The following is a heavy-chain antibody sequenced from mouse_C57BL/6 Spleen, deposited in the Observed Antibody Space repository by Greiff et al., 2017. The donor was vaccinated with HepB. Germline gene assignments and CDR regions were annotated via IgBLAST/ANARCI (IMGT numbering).Heavy chain of an antibody. CDR2: INPSTGGT. CDR3: ARDYYGRRDFDY. D-gene: IGHD1-1*01. J-gene: IGHJ2*01. V-gene: IGHV1-42*01. Sequence: VQLQQSGPELVKPGASVKISCKASGYSFTGYYMNWVKQSPEKSLEWIGEINPSTGGTTYNQKFKAKATLTVDKSSSTAYMQLKSLTSEDSAVYYCARDYYGRRDFDYWGQGTTLTVSS. CDR1: GYSFTGYY.